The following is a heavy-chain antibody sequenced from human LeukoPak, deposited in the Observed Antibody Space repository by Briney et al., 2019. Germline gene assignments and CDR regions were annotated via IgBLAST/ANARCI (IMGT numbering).Heavy chain of an antibody. CDR3: ARVSSNYDYVWGSYRVEDYFDY. D-gene: IGHD3-16*02. Sequence: SQTLSLTCAVSGGSISSGGYSWSWIRQPPGKGLAWIGYIYHSGSTYYNPSLKSRVTISVDRSKNQFSLKLSSVTAADTAVYYCARVSSNYDYVWGSYRVEDYFDYWGQGTLVTVSS. V-gene: IGHV4-30-2*01. J-gene: IGHJ4*02. CDR2: IYHSGST. CDR1: GGSISSGGYS.